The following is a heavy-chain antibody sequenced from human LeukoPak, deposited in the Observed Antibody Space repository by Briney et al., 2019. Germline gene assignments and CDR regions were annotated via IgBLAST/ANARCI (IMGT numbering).Heavy chain of an antibody. CDR2: IYYSGST. Sequence: SETLSLTCTVSGGSISSSSYYWGWIRQPPGKGLEWIGSIYYSGSTYYNPSLKSRVTISVDTSKNQFSLKLSSVTAADTAVYYCARQGYYDSSGYYYPVDYWGQGTLVTVSS. J-gene: IGHJ4*02. CDR1: GGSISSSSYY. CDR3: ARQGYYDSSGYYYPVDY. D-gene: IGHD3-22*01. V-gene: IGHV4-39*01.